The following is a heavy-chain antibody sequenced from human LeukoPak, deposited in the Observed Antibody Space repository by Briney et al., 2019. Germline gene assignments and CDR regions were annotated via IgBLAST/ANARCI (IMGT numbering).Heavy chain of an antibody. V-gene: IGHV3-33*01. CDR2: IWFDGSIK. CDR3: ARGGEYYDSSTYYPYYFDY. CDR1: GFSFSTCG. Sequence: GGSLRLSCAASGFSFSTCGMHWVRQAPGKGLEWLALIWFDGSIKYFADSVKGRFTISRDNSKNTLYLQMNSLRAEDTAVYYCARGGEYYDSSTYYPYYFDYWGQGTLVTVSS. D-gene: IGHD3-22*01. J-gene: IGHJ4*02.